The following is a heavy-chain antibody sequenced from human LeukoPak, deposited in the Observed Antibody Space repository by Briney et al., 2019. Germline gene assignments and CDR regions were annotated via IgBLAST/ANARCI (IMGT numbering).Heavy chain of an antibody. CDR3: VRGTTVTSDGY. J-gene: IGHJ4*02. V-gene: IGHV4-39*01. D-gene: IGHD4-17*01. CDR2: IYYSGST. Sequence: KSSETLSLTCTVSGGSIRSSDSYWGWIRQPPGKGLGWIGNIYYSGSTYYNVSLKSRVTISEDTSKNQFSLRLSSVTAADTAVYYCVRGTTVTSDGYWGQGTLVTVSS. CDR1: GGSIRSSDSY.